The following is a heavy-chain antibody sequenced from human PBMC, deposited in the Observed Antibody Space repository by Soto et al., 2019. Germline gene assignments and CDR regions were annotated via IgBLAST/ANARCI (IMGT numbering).Heavy chain of an antibody. D-gene: IGHD6-13*01. CDR1: GGSISSSSYY. V-gene: IGHV4-39*01. J-gene: IGHJ3*02. Sequence: QLQLQESGPGLVKPSETLSLTCTVSGGSISSSSYYWGWIRQPPGKGLEWIGSMNYSGNAYYNPSLKSRVTLSVDTSKTQCSLKLSSVTAADTAVYYCARHDAAGGTRDTFDIWGQGTMVTVSS. CDR3: ARHDAAGGTRDTFDI. CDR2: MNYSGNA.